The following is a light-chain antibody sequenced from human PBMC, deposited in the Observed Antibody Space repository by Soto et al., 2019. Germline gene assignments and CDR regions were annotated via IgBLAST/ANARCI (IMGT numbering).Light chain of an antibody. J-gene: IGKJ1*01. CDR3: QQTYSDMWT. V-gene: IGKV1-39*01. CDR2: AAS. CDR1: QSIGHY. Sequence: DIQMTQSPSSLSASVGDRVTIVCRASQSIGHYLNWYQLKPGEAPKFLVYAASSLQSGVPARFSGGGSGTVFTLTISSLQPEEFATYYCQQTYSDMWTFGQGTRVDI.